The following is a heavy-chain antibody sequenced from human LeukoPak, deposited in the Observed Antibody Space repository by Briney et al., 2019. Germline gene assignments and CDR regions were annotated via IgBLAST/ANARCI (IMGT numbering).Heavy chain of an antibody. CDR1: GYTFTGSY. D-gene: IGHD3-10*01. CDR3: ARAGRDYYGSRSDNWFDP. V-gene: IGHV1-2*02. CDR2: INPNSGGT. J-gene: IGHJ5*02. Sequence: ASVKVSCKASGYTFTGSYMHWVRQAPGQGLEWMGWINPNSGGTNYAQKFQGRVTMTRDTSISTAYMELSRLRSDDTAVYYCARAGRDYYGSRSDNWFDPWGQGTLVTVSS.